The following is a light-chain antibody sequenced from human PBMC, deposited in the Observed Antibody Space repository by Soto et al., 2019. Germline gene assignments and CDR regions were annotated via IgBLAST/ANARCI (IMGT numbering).Light chain of an antibody. CDR2: AAS. V-gene: IGKV1-27*01. Sequence: DIQMTQSPASLSASVGERVTITCRASQGISNYLAWYQQKPGKVPKLLIYAASTLQSGVPSRFSGSGSGTDFTLTSSSLQPEDVATYYWQKYNCAPWTFGQGTKVEIK. CDR3: QKYNCAPWT. CDR1: QGISNY. J-gene: IGKJ1*01.